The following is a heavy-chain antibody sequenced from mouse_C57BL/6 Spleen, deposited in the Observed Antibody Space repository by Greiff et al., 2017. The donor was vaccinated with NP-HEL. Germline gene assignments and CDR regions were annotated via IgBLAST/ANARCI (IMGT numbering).Heavy chain of an antibody. J-gene: IGHJ4*01. CDR1: GYTFTSYW. D-gene: IGHD1-1*02. CDR3: ARRWLIDDNAMDY. CDR2: IYPGSGST. V-gene: IGHV1-55*01. Sequence: QVQLQQPGAELVKPGASVKMSCKASGYTFTSYWITWVKQRPGQGLEWIGDIYPGSGSTNYNEKFKSKATLTVDTSSSTAYMQLSSLTSEDSAVYYSARRWLIDDNAMDYWGQGTSVTVSS.